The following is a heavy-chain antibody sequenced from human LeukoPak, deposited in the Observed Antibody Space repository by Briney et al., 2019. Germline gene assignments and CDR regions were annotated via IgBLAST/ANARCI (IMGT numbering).Heavy chain of an antibody. V-gene: IGHV1-18*01. D-gene: IGHD2-2*01. J-gene: IGHJ4*02. CDR3: ARVRIVVVPAAIHAFDY. CDR2: ISAYNGNT. Sequence: ASVTVSCKASGYTFTSYGISWVRQAPGQGLEWMGWISAYNGNTNYAQKLQGRVTMTTDTSTSTAYMELRSLRSDDPAVYYCARVRIVVVPAAIHAFDYWGQGTLVTVSS. CDR1: GYTFTSYG.